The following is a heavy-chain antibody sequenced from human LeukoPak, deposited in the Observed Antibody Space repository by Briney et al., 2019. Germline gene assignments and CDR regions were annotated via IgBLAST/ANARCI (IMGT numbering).Heavy chain of an antibody. V-gene: IGHV3-66*02. Sequence: GGSLRLSCAASGFTVGSSYMSWVRQAPGKGLEWVSLLYSGGTTYYADSVKGRFTISRDNAKNTLYLQVNSLRAEDTAVYYCAKYSGSYVGFDYWGQGTLVTVSS. CDR3: AKYSGSYVGFDY. CDR2: LYSGGTT. CDR1: GFTVGSSY. D-gene: IGHD1-26*01. J-gene: IGHJ4*02.